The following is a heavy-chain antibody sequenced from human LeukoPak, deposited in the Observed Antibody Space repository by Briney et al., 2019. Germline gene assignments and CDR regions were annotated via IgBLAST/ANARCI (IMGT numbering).Heavy chain of an antibody. CDR3: ARRKTIYGSGRYHWFDP. J-gene: IGHJ5*02. CDR2: IYHSGST. Sequence: SETLSLTCTVSGYSISSGYYWGWIRQPPGKGLEWIGSIYHSGSTYYTPSLKSRVTISVDTSKNQFSLKLSSVTAADTAVYYCARRKTIYGSGRYHWFDPWGQGTLVTVSA. CDR1: GYSISSGYY. V-gene: IGHV4-38-2*02. D-gene: IGHD3-10*01.